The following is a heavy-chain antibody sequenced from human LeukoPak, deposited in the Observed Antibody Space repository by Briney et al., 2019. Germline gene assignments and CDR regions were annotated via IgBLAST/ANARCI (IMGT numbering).Heavy chain of an antibody. V-gene: IGHV3-7*01. CDR3: ARDVEYSYGYTYFDY. D-gene: IGHD5-18*01. CDR2: IKQDGSEK. J-gene: IGHJ4*02. CDR1: GFTLSSYW. Sequence: GGSLRLSCAASGFTLSSYWMGWVRQAAGRGLEWVANIKQDGSEKYYVQSVKGRFTISRDNAKNSLYLQMNSLRAEDTAVYYCARDVEYSYGYTYFDYWGQGTLVTVSS.